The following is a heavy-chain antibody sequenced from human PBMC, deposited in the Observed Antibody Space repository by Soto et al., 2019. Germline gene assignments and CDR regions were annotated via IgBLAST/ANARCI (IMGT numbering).Heavy chain of an antibody. CDR1: GLTFSNYA. CDR2: MSGSSSTT. V-gene: IGHV3-23*01. J-gene: IGHJ4*02. D-gene: IGHD1-7*01. Sequence: PGGPLRRSCATSGLTFSNYAMSWVRQAPGWVLGLVSSMSGSSSTTYYAYSVRGRFTISRDRSNNTLYLQMSSLRAEDTGLYYCATNTERELPRVIDFWGQGAMVTISA. CDR3: ATNTERELPRVIDF.